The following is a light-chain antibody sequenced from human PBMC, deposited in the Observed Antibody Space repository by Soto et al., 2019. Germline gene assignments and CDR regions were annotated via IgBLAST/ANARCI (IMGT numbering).Light chain of an antibody. CDR1: SSDVGGYNY. CDR3: SSYASSSSPYVV. Sequence: QSVLTQPASVSGSPGQSITISCTGTSSDVGGYNYVSWYQQHPGMAPKLMIYAVSNRPSGVSNRFSGSKSGNMASLTISGLQAEDEAHYYCSSYASSSSPYVVFGGGTKVTVL. J-gene: IGLJ2*01. CDR2: AVS. V-gene: IGLV2-14*01.